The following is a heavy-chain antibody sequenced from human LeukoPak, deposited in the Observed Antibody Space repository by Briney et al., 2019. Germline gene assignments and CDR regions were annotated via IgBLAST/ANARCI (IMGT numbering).Heavy chain of an antibody. CDR2: IYYSGST. J-gene: IGHJ4*02. V-gene: IGHV4-59*01. D-gene: IGHD6-19*01. Sequence: SETLSPTCTVSGGSISSYYWSWIRQPPGKGLEWIGYIYYSGSTNYNPSLKSRVTISVDTSKNQFSLKLSSVTAADTAVYYCARGSGWFREFDYWGQGTLVTVSS. CDR1: GGSISSYY. CDR3: ARGSGWFREFDY.